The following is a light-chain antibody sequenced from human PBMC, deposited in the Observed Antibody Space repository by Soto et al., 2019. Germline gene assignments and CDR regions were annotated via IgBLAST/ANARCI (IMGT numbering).Light chain of an antibody. V-gene: IGLV2-8*01. J-gene: IGLJ1*01. CDR2: EVS. CDR3: SSYSGSNNFV. CDR1: SSDVGGYKY. Sequence: QSALTQPPSASGSPGQSVTISCTGTSSDVGGYKYVSWYQQHPGKAPKLMIYEVSERPSGVPDRFSGSKSGNTASLTVSGLQGADEADYYCSSYSGSNNFVFGTGTKLTVL.